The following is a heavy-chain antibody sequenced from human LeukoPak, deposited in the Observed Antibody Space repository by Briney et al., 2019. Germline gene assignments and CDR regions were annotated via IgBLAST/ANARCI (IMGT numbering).Heavy chain of an antibody. CDR1: GYTFTGYY. Sequence: ASVKVSCKASGYTFTGYYMHWVRQAPGQGLEWMGWINPNSGGTSYAHRFQGRVTLTRDTSISTAYMELSRLRSGDTAVYYCARGGAGTAYYDWDFFRFDYWGQGTLVTVSS. CDR2: INPNSGGT. J-gene: IGHJ4*02. CDR3: ARGGAGTAYYDWDFFRFDY. V-gene: IGHV1-2*07. D-gene: IGHD5-12*01.